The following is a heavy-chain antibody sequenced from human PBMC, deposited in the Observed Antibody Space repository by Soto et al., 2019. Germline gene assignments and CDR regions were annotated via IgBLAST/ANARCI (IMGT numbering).Heavy chain of an antibody. CDR1: GFTFRNYG. CDR2: IWYDGSNK. D-gene: IGHD6-19*01. V-gene: IGHV3-33*01. Sequence: SLRLSCAASGFTFRNYGMHWVRQAPGKGLEWVAVIWYDGSNKYYADPVKGRFTISRDNSKNTLYLQINSLRAEDTAVYYCARDDIPGRAVAIYGVDVWGQGTTVTVSS. J-gene: IGHJ6*02. CDR3: ARDDIPGRAVAIYGVDV.